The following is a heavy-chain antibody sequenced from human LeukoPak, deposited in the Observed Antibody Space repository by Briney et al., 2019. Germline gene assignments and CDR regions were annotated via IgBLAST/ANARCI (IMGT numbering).Heavy chain of an antibody. Sequence: GGSLRLSCAASGLTFSSYWMNWVRKAPGKGLKWVANIKRDGNEKNYVDSVKGRFSISRDNAKNSLYLQMDSLRAEDTAVYYCAKEGAYPIITYDSWGQGALVTVSS. CDR1: GLTFSSYW. CDR3: AKEGAYPIITYDS. D-gene: IGHD3-10*01. CDR2: IKRDGNEK. J-gene: IGHJ5*01. V-gene: IGHV3-7*01.